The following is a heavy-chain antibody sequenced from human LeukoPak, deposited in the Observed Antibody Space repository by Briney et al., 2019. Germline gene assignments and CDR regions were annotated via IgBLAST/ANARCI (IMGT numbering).Heavy chain of an antibody. CDR3: ASDVSSGWSRFDY. J-gene: IGHJ4*02. D-gene: IGHD6-19*01. CDR1: GVSISSSNSY. CDR2: IYYSGST. V-gene: IGHV4-39*07. Sequence: SETLSLTCTVSGVSISSSNSYRGWIRQPPGKGLEWIGSIYYSGSTYYNPSLKSRVTISVDTSKNQFSLKLSSVTAADTAVYYCASDVSSGWSRFDYWGQGTLVTVSS.